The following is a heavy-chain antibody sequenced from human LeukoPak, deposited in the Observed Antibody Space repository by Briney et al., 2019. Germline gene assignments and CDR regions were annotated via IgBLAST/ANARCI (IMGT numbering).Heavy chain of an antibody. V-gene: IGHV4-59*08. D-gene: IGHD5-18*01. J-gene: IGHJ4*02. CDR3: ASIDRGAYGYADY. CDR1: GGSKNIYY. Sequence: SETLSLTCTVAGGSKNIYYWSWIRQPPGKGLEWIGFISYSGTTTYNPSLKSRLTISVDTSKSQFYLKVSSVTAADTAVYYCASIDRGAYGYADYWGQGTLVTVSS. CDR2: ISYSGTT.